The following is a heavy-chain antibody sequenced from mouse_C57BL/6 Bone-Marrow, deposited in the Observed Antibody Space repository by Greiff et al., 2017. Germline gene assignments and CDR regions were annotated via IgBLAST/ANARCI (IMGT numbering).Heavy chain of an antibody. CDR2: ISDGGSYT. Sequence: EVKLMESGGGLVKPGGSLKLSCAASGFTFSSYAMSWVRQTPEKRLEWVATISDGGSYTYYPDNVKGRFTISRDNAKNNLYLQMSHLKSKDTAMYYGARDCDSFYYGSSNYAMDYWGQGTSVTVSS. V-gene: IGHV5-4*01. D-gene: IGHD1-1*01. CDR1: GFTFSSYA. J-gene: IGHJ4*01. CDR3: ARDCDSFYYGSSNYAMDY.